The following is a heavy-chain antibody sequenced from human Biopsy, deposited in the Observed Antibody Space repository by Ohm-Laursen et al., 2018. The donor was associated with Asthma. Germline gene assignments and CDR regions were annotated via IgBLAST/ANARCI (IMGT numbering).Heavy chain of an antibody. CDR1: GFTFSSYS. Sequence: SLRLSCAASGFTFSSYSMNWVRQAPGKGLEWVSSISSSSSYIYYADSVKGRFTIPRDNAKNSLYLQMNSLRAEDTAVYYCARTFHFWSPYHAEHYQLWGQGTLVTVSS. D-gene: IGHD3-3*02. CDR2: ISSSSSYI. J-gene: IGHJ1*01. V-gene: IGHV3-21*06. CDR3: ARTFHFWSPYHAEHYQL.